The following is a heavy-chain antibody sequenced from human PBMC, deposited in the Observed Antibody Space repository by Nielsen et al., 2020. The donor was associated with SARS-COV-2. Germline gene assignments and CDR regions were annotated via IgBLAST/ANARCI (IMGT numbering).Heavy chain of an antibody. CDR3: AKFRSWFYFDS. CDR1: GFTFSSYA. V-gene: IGHV3-23*01. Sequence: ESLKISCAASGFTFSSYAMSWVRPAPGTGLVWVSAISGGGDDTFYADSVKGRFTISRDNSKNTLYLQMNGLSADDTAVYYCAKFRSWFYFDSWGQGTLVAVSS. CDR2: ISGGGDDT. D-gene: IGHD6-13*01. J-gene: IGHJ4*02.